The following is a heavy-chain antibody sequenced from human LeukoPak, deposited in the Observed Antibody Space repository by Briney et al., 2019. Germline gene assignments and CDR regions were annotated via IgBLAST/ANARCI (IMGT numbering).Heavy chain of an antibody. V-gene: IGHV3-15*01. Sequence: MAGGSLRLSCAASGFTFSDAWMSWVRQAPGKGLEWVGLIKSKTDGGTTDYAAPVKGRFTISRDDSKNMLYLQMNSLKTEDTAVYFCATGWGGFDYWGQGTLVTVSS. CDR2: IKSKTDGGTT. CDR1: GFTFSDAW. D-gene: IGHD3-10*01. CDR3: ATGWGGFDY. J-gene: IGHJ4*02.